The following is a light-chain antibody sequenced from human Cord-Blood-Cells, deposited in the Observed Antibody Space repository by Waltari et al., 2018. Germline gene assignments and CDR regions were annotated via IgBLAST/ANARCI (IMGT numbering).Light chain of an antibody. J-gene: IGLJ3*02. V-gene: IGLV3-21*03. CDR3: QVWDSSSDHWV. CDR1: NIGSKS. Sequence: SYVLTQPPSVSVAPGKTARITCGGNNIGSKSVHWYQQKPGQAPVLVVYDESDRPSGIPARFSGSNSGSTATLTISRVEAGDEADYYCQVWDSSSDHWVFGGGTKLTVL. CDR2: DES.